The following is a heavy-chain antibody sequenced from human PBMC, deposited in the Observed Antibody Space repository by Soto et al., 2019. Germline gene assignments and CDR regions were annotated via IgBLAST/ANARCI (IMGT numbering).Heavy chain of an antibody. CDR3: ARSPPSSYYGGSGTFDY. J-gene: IGHJ4*02. V-gene: IGHV4-4*02. D-gene: IGHD3-10*01. Sequence: QLQLQESGPGLGRPSGTLSLTCAVSGGFTSTNNWWSWVRQPPGKGLEWIGDAYHSGSTEYNPSLKSRVSMSVDKSKNQISLKLTSATAADTAVYSCARSPPSSYYGGSGTFDYWGQGTLVTVSA. CDR2: AYHSGST. CDR1: GGFTSTNNW.